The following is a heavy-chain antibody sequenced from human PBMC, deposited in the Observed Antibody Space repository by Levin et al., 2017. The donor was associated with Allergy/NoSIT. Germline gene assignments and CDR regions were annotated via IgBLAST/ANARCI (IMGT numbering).Heavy chain of an antibody. V-gene: IGHV3-33*01. D-gene: IGHD3-16*01. CDR1: GFTFSSYG. J-gene: IGHJ4*02. CDR2: IWYDGSKE. CDR3: VRGGRAVIDF. Sequence: PGGSLRLSCAASGFTFSSYGIHWVRQAPGKGLEWVAVIWYDGSKEVYAESVKGRFIISRDNSKNTVYLQMNSLRDEDTALYYCVRGGRAVIDFWGQGTLVTVSS.